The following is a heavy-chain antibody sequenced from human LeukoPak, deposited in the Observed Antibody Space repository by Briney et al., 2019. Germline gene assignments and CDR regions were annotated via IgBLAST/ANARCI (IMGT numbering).Heavy chain of an antibody. V-gene: IGHV5-51*01. J-gene: IGHJ4*02. Sequence: LKISCXGSGXRFXSDWIAWVRRMPGKGLEWMGMIYPGDSDTRYSPSFQGQVTISADTSISTAYLQWSSLKASDTAMYYCSSPDLVSSGTDFWGQGTLVIVSS. CDR3: SSPDLVSSGTDF. CDR2: IYPGDSDT. D-gene: IGHD1-1*01. CDR1: GXRFXSDW.